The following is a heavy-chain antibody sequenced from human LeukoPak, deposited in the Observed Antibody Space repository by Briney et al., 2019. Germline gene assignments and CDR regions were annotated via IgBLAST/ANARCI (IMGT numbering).Heavy chain of an antibody. CDR3: TKAPLRSSTGAFCYPSGY. J-gene: IGHJ4*02. CDR2: HVDGSPDP. CDR1: GFTLNKLS. V-gene: IGHV3-23*01. D-gene: IGHD2-8*02. Sequence: GGSLGLFCEGSGFTLNKLSIDWVRQGPGKGPGGVTAHVDGSPDPYNADSVKGRINVSRGDSWIQLFLQMNSLRVEDTAVYYCTKAPLRSSTGAFCYPSGYSGQGTPGTVSS.